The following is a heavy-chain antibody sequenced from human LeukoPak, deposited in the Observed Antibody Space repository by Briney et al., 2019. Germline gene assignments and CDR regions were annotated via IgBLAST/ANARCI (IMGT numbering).Heavy chain of an antibody. CDR1: GFTFSSYW. CDR2: ISYDGSNK. J-gene: IGHJ4*02. D-gene: IGHD6-19*01. V-gene: IGHV3-30*18. Sequence: GGSLRLSCAASGFTFSSYWMHWVRQAPGKGLEWVAVISYDGSNKYYADSVKGRFTISRDNSKNTLYLQMNSLRAEDTAVYYCAKEGRGAVADWGQGTLVTVSS. CDR3: AKEGRGAVAD.